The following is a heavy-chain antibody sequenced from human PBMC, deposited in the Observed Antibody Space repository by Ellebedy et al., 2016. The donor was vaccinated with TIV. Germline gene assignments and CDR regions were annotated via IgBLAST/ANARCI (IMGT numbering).Heavy chain of an antibody. CDR3: AKEGFTMVRGVISGGMDV. V-gene: IGHV3-30*02. D-gene: IGHD3-10*01. CDR2: IWYDGSTK. Sequence: PGGSLRLSCAASGFTFSSYGMHWVRQAPGKGLEWVAVIWYDGSTKYYAASVKGRFTISRDNSKNTLYLQMNSLRAEDTAVYYCAKEGFTMVRGVISGGMDVWGQGTTVTVSS. J-gene: IGHJ6*02. CDR1: GFTFSSYG.